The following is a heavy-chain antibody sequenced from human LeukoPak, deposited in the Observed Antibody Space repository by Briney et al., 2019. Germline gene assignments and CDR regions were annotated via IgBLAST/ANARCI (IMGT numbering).Heavy chain of an antibody. V-gene: IGHV3-30*03. J-gene: IGHJ4*02. CDR3: ARPSVVVVVTNPCY. Sequence: GRSLRLSCAASGFTFSSYGMHWVRQAPGKGLEWVAVISYDGSNKYYADSVKGRFTISRDNSKNTLYLQMNSLRAEDTAVYYCARPSVVVVVTNPCYWGQGTLVTVSS. D-gene: IGHD3-22*01. CDR2: ISYDGSNK. CDR1: GFTFSSYG.